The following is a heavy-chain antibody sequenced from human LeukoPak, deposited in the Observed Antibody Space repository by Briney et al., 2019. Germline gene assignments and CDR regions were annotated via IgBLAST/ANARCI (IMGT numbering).Heavy chain of an antibody. D-gene: IGHD3-3*01. V-gene: IGHV3-21*01. CDR3: AITIFGVVQPIPYY. CDR1: GFTFSSYS. Sequence: PWGSLRLSCAASGFTFSSYSMNWVRQAPGKGLEWVSSISSSSSYIYYADSLKGRFTISRDNAKNSLYLQMNSLRAEDTAVYYCAITIFGVVQPIPYYWGQGTLVTVSS. CDR2: ISSSSSYI. J-gene: IGHJ4*02.